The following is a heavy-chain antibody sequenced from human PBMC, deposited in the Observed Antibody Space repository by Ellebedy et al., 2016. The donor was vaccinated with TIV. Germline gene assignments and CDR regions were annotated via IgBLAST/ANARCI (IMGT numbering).Heavy chain of an antibody. Sequence: GESLKISCAASGFTFSNNAMSWVRQAPGKGLEWVAVIWYDGTAKFYAESVKGRFTISRDNSQNTLYLEMNSLRADDTALYYCARELGGSGGSDFDYWGQGTLVTVSS. V-gene: IGHV3-33*08. J-gene: IGHJ4*02. CDR2: IWYDGTAK. CDR3: ARELGGSGGSDFDY. D-gene: IGHD2-15*01. CDR1: GFTFSNNA.